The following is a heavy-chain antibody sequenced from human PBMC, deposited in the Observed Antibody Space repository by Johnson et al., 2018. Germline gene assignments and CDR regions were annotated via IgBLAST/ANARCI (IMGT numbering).Heavy chain of an antibody. CDR3: TTDRRTGPYSPYYDCYDMGV. Sequence: EVQLLESGGGLVKPGGSLRLSCAASGFTFSKAWMNWVRQAPGKGLEWVGRIKSKTDGGTTDYAAPVKGRFTIPRADSKNTLYLQMNRLKTEAPDVHSCTTDRRTGPYSPYYDCYDMGVWGKATTVTVSS. CDR1: GFTFSKAW. J-gene: IGHJ6*03. CDR2: IKSKTDGGTT. V-gene: IGHV3-15*07. D-gene: IGHD2-15*01.